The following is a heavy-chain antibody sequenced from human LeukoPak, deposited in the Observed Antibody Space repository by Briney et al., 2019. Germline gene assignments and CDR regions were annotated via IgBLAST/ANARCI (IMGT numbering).Heavy chain of an antibody. D-gene: IGHD2-8*01. V-gene: IGHV1-2*02. CDR2: INPNSGGT. J-gene: IGHJ4*02. CDR1: GYTFTGYY. CDR3: ARVWPCTNEVCPDVFEY. Sequence: ASVKVSCKASGYTFTGYYMHWMRQAPGQGLEWMGWINPNSGGTNYAQKFQGRVTMTRDTSISTAYMELSRLRSDDTAVYYCARVWPCTNEVCPDVFEYWGQGTLVTVSS.